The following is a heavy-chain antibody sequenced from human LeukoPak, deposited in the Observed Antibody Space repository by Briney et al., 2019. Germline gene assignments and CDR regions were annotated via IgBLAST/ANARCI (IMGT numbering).Heavy chain of an antibody. CDR1: GGSISSYY. Sequence: SETLSLTCTVSGGSISSYYWSWIRQPPGKGLEWIGYIYYSGSTNYNPSLKSRVTISVDTSKNQFSLKLSSVTAADTAVYYCARADLSNYHYYYGMDVWGQGTTVTVSS. CDR2: IYYSGST. J-gene: IGHJ6*02. V-gene: IGHV4-59*01. CDR3: ARADLSNYHYYYGMDV.